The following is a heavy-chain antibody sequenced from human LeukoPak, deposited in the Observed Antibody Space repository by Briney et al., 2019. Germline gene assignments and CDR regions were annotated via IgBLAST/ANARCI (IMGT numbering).Heavy chain of an antibody. CDR1: GGCITNYY. CDR3: ARHGKGVTYFYTFDI. V-gene: IGHV4-59*08. Sequence: NTSETLSLTCTVSGGCITNYYWSWIRQPPGEGLEWIGNVYASGATNSNPSLKSRVTISVDTSKNQFSLKLSSVTAADTAVYYCARHGKGVTYFYTFDIWGQGTVVAVSS. CDR2: VYASGAT. J-gene: IGHJ3*02. D-gene: IGHD2/OR15-2a*01.